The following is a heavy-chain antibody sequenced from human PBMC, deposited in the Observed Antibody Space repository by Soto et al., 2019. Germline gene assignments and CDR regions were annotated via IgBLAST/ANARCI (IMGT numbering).Heavy chain of an antibody. CDR1: GGSISSYY. Sequence: SETLSLTCTVSGGSISSYYWSWIRQPPGKGLEWIGYIYYSGSTNYNPSLKSRVTISVDTSKNQFSLKLSSVTAADTAVYYCARSDYDYIWGSYRFDYWGQGTLVTVSS. CDR3: ARSDYDYIWGSYRFDY. J-gene: IGHJ4*02. CDR2: IYYSGST. D-gene: IGHD3-16*02. V-gene: IGHV4-59*01.